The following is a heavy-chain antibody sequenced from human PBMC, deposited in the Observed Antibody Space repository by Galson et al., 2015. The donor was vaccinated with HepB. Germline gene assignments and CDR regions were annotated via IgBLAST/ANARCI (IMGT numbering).Heavy chain of an antibody. J-gene: IGHJ4*02. CDR3: ARERGIAVAGTHPFDY. CDR1: GGTFSSYA. V-gene: IGHV1-69*13. D-gene: IGHD6-19*01. Sequence: SVKVSCKASGGTFSSYAISWVRQAPGQGLEWMGGIIPIFGTANYAQKFQGRVTITADESTSTAYMELSSLRSEDTAVYYCARERGIAVAGTHPFDYWGQGTLVTVSS. CDR2: IIPIFGTA.